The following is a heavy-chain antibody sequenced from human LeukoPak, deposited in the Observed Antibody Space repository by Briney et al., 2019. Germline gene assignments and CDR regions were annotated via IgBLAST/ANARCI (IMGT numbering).Heavy chain of an antibody. CDR3: ARAGRYDYVWGSYRPDAFDI. D-gene: IGHD3-16*02. Sequence: GRFLRLSCAASGFTFSSYGMHWVRQAPGKGLEWVAVIWYDGSNKYYADSVKGRFTISRDNSKNTLYLQMNSLRAEDTAVYYCARAGRYDYVWGSYRPDAFDIWGQGTMVTVSS. J-gene: IGHJ3*02. CDR1: GFTFSSYG. V-gene: IGHV3-33*01. CDR2: IWYDGSNK.